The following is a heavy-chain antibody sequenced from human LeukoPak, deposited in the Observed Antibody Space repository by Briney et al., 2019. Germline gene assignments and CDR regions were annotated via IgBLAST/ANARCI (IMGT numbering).Heavy chain of an antibody. CDR1: GFTFSSYA. D-gene: IGHD3-22*01. CDR2: ISGSGGST. J-gene: IGHJ4*02. CDR3: AKDHSNTAYYYDSSGHYYFDY. Sequence: GGSLRISCAASGFTFSSYAMSWVRQAPGKGLEWVSAISGSGGSTYYADSVKGRFTISRDNSKNTLYLQMNSLRAEDTAVYYCAKDHSNTAYYYDSSGHYYFDYWGQGTLVTVSS. V-gene: IGHV3-23*01.